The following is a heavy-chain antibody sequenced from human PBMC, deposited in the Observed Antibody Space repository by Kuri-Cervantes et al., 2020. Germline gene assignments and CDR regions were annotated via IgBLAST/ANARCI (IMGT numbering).Heavy chain of an antibody. CDR3: AREGFKLMGATTGDY. D-gene: IGHD1-26*01. V-gene: IGHV1-46*01. CDR1: GYTFTSYY. Sequence: ASVKVSCKASGYTFTSYYMHWVRQAPGQGLEWMGIINPSGGSTSYAQKFQGRVTMTRDTSTSTAYMDLSSLRSEDTAVYYCAREGFKLMGATTGDYWGQGTLVTVSS. J-gene: IGHJ4*02. CDR2: INPSGGST.